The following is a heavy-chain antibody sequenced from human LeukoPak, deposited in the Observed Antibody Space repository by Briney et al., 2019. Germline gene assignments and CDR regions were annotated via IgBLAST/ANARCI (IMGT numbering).Heavy chain of an antibody. V-gene: IGHV1-24*01. CDR1: GYTLTELS. D-gene: IGHD6-13*01. CDR3: AGGQYSSSWSHFDY. CDR2: FDPEDGET. Sequence: ASVKVSCKVSGYTLTELSMHWVRQAPGKGLEWMGGFDPEDGETIYAQKFQGRVTMTEDTSTDTAYMELSSLRSEDTAVYYCAGGQYSSSWSHFDYWSQGTLVTVSS. J-gene: IGHJ4*02.